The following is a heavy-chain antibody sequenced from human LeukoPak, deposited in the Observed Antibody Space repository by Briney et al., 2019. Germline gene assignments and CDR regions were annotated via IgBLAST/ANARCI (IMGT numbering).Heavy chain of an antibody. CDR1: GFTFSSYW. V-gene: IGHV3-7*03. D-gene: IGHD1-14*01. Sequence: GGSLRLSCAASGFTFSSYWMSWVRQAPGKGLEWVANIKQDGSEKYYVDPVKGRFTISRDNAKNSLYLQMNSLRAEDTAVYYCAREDLSLTGSLEDWGQGTLVTVSS. CDR2: IKQDGSEK. CDR3: AREDLSLTGSLED. J-gene: IGHJ4*02.